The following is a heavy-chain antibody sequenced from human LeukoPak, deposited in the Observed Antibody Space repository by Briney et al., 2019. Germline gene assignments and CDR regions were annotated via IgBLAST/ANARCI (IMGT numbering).Heavy chain of an antibody. V-gene: IGHV3-7*01. CDR2: IEQDGSEK. Sequence: PGGSLRLSCAASGFTFSSYWMSWVRQAPGKGLEWVANIEQDGSEKNYLDSVKGRFTISRDNAKNSLYLQMNGLRAEDTAVYYCARDKEKGGSGSKFDYWGQGTLVTVSS. CDR1: GFTFSSYW. D-gene: IGHD3-10*01. J-gene: IGHJ4*02. CDR3: ARDKEKGGSGSKFDY.